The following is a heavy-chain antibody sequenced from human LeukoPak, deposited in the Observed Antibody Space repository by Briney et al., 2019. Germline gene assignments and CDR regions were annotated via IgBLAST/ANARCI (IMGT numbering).Heavy chain of an antibody. Sequence: EASVKVSCKASGYTFTGYYMHWVRQVPGQGLEWMGRINPNSGGTNYAQKFQDRVTMTRDTYISTAYMELNRLTSDDTSVYYCSXSFSGXDRLFDXWGXXTXVXVSS. D-gene: IGHD5-12*01. CDR1: GYTFTGYY. CDR2: INPNSGGT. V-gene: IGHV1-2*06. J-gene: IGHJ4*01. CDR3: SXSFSGXDRLFDX.